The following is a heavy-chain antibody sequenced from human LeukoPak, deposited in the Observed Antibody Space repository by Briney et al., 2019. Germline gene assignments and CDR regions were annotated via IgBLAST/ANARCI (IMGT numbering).Heavy chain of an antibody. CDR3: ARVDIHNTAMVTN. CDR1: GYTLTELS. J-gene: IGHJ4*02. CDR2: IIPIFGTA. D-gene: IGHD5-18*01. Sequence: GASVKVSCKVSGYTLTELSMHWVQQAPGQGLEWMGGIIPIFGTANYAQKFQGRVTITADESTSTAYMELSSLRSEDTAVYYCARVDIHNTAMVTNWGQGTLVTVSS. V-gene: IGHV1-69*13.